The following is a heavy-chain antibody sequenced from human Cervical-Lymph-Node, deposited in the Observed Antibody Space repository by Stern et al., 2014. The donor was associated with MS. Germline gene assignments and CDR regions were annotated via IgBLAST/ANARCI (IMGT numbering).Heavy chain of an antibody. D-gene: IGHD4-23*01. Sequence: QVQLVESGGGVVQPGRSLRLSCAASGFTFSSSGMHWVRQAPGTGLEWLAIIWYDGSNRYYADSVKGRFTISRDNSKNTLYLQMNSLRAEDTAVYYCARAGGNTAEYFQHWGQGTLVTVSS. CDR1: GFTFSSSG. V-gene: IGHV3-33*01. CDR2: IWYDGSNR. J-gene: IGHJ1*01. CDR3: ARAGGNTAEYFQH.